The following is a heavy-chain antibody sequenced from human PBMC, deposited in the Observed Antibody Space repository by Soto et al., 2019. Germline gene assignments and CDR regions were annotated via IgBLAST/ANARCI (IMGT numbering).Heavy chain of an antibody. J-gene: IGHJ6*02. D-gene: IGHD4-17*01. CDR1: GGSISSSNW. V-gene: IGHV4-4*02. CDR2: IYHSGST. Sequence: PSETLSLTCAVSGGSISSSNWWSWVRQPPGKGLEWIGEIYHSGSTNYNPSLKSRVTISVDKSKNQFSLKLSSVTAADTAVYYCARVLPTVTTTHYGMDVWGQGTTVTVSS. CDR3: ARVLPTVTTTHYGMDV.